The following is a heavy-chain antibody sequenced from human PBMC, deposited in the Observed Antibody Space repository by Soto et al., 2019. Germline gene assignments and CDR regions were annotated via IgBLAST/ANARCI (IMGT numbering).Heavy chain of an antibody. CDR2: IIPILDIG. Sequence: SVQVSCKPSVGTFSSYTITWLRQAPAQGVEWMGRIIPILDIGNYAQKFQGRVTITADKSTSTVYMELSSLRSEDTAVYYCARETGSNYDSGDYYPYYFDYWGQGTLVTVSS. CDR1: VGTFSSYT. J-gene: IGHJ4*02. V-gene: IGHV1-69*02. CDR3: ARETGSNYDSGDYYPYYFDY. D-gene: IGHD3-22*01.